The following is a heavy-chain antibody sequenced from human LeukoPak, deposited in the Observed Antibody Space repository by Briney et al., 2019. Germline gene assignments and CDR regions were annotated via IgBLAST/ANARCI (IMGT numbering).Heavy chain of an antibody. CDR3: TRHPLWFGEPTSDY. J-gene: IGHJ4*02. D-gene: IGHD3-10*01. V-gene: IGHV3-73*01. Sequence: GGSLRLSCAASGFTFSGSAMHWVRQASGKGLEWVGRIRSKANSYTTTYAASVKGRFTSSRDDSKNTAYLQMNSLKTEDTAVYYCTRHPLWFGEPTSDYWGQGTLVTVSS. CDR2: IRSKANSYTT. CDR1: GFTFSGSA.